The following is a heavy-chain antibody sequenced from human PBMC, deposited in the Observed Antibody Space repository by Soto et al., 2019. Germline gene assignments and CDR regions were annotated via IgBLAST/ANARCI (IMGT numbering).Heavy chain of an antibody. CDR2: ISASGGET. CDR1: GFTFGSSG. Sequence: GXSLRLSCATSGFTFGSSGMSWVRQAPGKGLERVSGISASGGETYYGDSXXGRFTISXXNSKNTLYLQMNSLRAEDTAIYYCANDTRGPYFWGQGTRVTVSS. D-gene: IGHD5-12*01. J-gene: IGHJ4*02. V-gene: IGHV3-23*01. CDR3: ANDTRGPYF.